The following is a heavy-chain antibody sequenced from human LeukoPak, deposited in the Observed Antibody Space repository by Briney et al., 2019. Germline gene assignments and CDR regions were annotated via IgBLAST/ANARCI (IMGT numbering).Heavy chain of an antibody. V-gene: IGHV1-2*02. CDR2: INPNSGGT. J-gene: IGHJ4*02. Sequence: GASVKVSCKASGYTFTGYYMHWVRQAPGQGLEWMGWINPNSGGTNYAQKFQGRVTMTRDTSISTAYMELSRLRSDDTAVYYCAREQYEYYYDSSGYYGIDYWGQGTLVTVSS. CDR3: AREQYEYYYDSSGYYGIDY. CDR1: GYTFTGYY. D-gene: IGHD3-22*01.